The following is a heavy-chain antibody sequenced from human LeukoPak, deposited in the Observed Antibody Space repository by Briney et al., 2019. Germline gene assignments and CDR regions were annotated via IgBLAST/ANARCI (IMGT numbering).Heavy chain of an antibody. Sequence: ASVTVSCKASGYTFTSYYMHWVRQAPGQGLEWMGIINPSGGSTSYAQKFQGRVTMTRDTSTSTVYMELSSLRSEDTAVYYCAREGCSGGSCGWFDPWGQGTLVTVSS. J-gene: IGHJ5*02. CDR2: INPSGGST. CDR3: AREGCSGGSCGWFDP. D-gene: IGHD2-15*01. V-gene: IGHV1-46*01. CDR1: GYTFTSYY.